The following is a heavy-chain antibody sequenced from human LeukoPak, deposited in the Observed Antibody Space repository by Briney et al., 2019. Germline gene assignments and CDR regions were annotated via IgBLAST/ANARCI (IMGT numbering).Heavy chain of an antibody. J-gene: IGHJ4*02. CDR1: GYTFTSYG. CDR2: IIPIFGTA. D-gene: IGHD6-13*01. CDR3: ARGWVETSSWEEYFDY. V-gene: IGHV1-69*13. Sequence: ASVKVSCKASGYTFTSYGISWVRQAPGQGLEWMGGIIPIFGTANYAQKFQGRVTITADESTSTAYMELSSLRSEDTAVYYCARGWVETSSWEEYFDYWGQGTLVTVSS.